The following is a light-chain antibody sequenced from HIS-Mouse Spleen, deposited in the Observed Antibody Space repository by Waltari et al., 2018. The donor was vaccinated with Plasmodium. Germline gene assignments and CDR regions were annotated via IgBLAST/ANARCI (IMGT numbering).Light chain of an antibody. CDR3: QAWDSSTVV. Sequence: SYEQTQPPSVSVSPGQTASIPCSGDKLGYKYACWYQQKPGQSPVLVIYQDSKRPSGIPERFSGSNSGNTATLTISGTQAMDEADYYCQAWDSSTVVFGGGTKLTVL. J-gene: IGLJ2*01. CDR1: KLGYKY. CDR2: QDS. V-gene: IGLV3-1*01.